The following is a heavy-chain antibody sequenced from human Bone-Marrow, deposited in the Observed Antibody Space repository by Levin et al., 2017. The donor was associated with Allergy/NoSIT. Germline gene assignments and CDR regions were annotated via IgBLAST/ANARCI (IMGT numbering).Heavy chain of an antibody. J-gene: IGHJ4*02. CDR3: AKRRIPTTATTQWYYFND. Sequence: PSGGSLRLSCAASGFTFSAYPMSWVRQAPGEGLEWVSVISSSGDKTYYADSVKGRFTISRDNSKNTVYLQMNSLRAEDSAVYYCAKRRIPTTATTQWYYFNDWGQGTLVTVSS. CDR1: GFTFSAYP. V-gene: IGHV3-23*01. CDR2: ISSSGDKT. D-gene: IGHD4-17*01.